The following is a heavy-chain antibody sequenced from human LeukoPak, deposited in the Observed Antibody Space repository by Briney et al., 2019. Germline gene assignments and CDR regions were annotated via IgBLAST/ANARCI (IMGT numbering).Heavy chain of an antibody. Sequence: LAGGSLRLSCAASGFTFSSYEMNWVRQAPGKGLEWVSYISSSGSTIYYADSVKGRFTISRDNAKNSLYLQMNSLRAEDTAVYYCARAITNYGYIFDYWGQGALVTVSS. J-gene: IGHJ4*02. CDR2: ISSSGSTI. V-gene: IGHV3-48*03. CDR3: ARAITNYGYIFDY. D-gene: IGHD5-18*01. CDR1: GFTFSSYE.